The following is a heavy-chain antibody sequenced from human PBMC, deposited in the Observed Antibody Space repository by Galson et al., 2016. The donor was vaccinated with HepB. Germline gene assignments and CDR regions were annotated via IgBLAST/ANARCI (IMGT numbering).Heavy chain of an antibody. V-gene: IGHV1-2*04. CDR1: GYTFTDYY. CDR3: ARAGIDGVYCSGRSCSHFDY. CDR2: ISNSGGP. J-gene: IGHJ4*02. D-gene: IGHD2-15*01. Sequence: SVKVSCKASGYTFTDYYIHWVRQAPGQGLEWMGRISNSGGPKYAQTFRGWVTMTRDTSISTAYMELSRLRSDDTAVYYCARAGIDGVYCSGRSCSHFDYWGQGTLVSVSS.